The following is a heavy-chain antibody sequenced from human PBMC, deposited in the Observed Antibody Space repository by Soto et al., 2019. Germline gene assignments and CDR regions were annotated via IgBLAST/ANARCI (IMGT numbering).Heavy chain of an antibody. D-gene: IGHD2-15*01. V-gene: IGHV3-33*01. Sequence: QVQLVESGGGVVQPGRSLRLSCAASGFTFSSYGMHWVRQAPGKGLEWVAVIWYDGSNKYYADSVKGRFTISRDNSKNTLYLQMNSLRAEDTAVYYCARDYVVVVAATWYDAFDIWGQGTMVTVSS. CDR3: ARDYVVVVAATWYDAFDI. CDR1: GFTFSSYG. J-gene: IGHJ3*02. CDR2: IWYDGSNK.